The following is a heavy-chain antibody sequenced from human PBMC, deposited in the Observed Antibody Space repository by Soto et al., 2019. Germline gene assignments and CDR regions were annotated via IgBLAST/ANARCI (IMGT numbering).Heavy chain of an antibody. CDR1: GGSISSGGYY. V-gene: IGHV4-31*03. J-gene: IGHJ4*02. CDR3: ARAPNQQLVNY. D-gene: IGHD6-13*01. Sequence: SETLSLTCTVSGGSISSGGYYWSWIRQHPGKGLEWIGYIYYSGSTYYNPSLKSRVTISVDTSKNQFSLKLSSVTAADTAVYYCARAPNQQLVNYWGQGTLVTVSS. CDR2: IYYSGST.